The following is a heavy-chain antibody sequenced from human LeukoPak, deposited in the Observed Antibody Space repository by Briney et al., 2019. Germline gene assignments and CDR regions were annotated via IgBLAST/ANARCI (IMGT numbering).Heavy chain of an antibody. CDR3: ARDFTSQNFFDH. Sequence: PGGSLRLSCAASGFIFSDSSMSWVRQAPGKGLEWVSSSGHGVTYYADSVKGRFTISRDDAKNSLFLQMNNLRAEDTAIYYCARDFTSQNFFDHWGQGTLVTVSS. CDR2: SGHGVT. D-gene: IGHD2/OR15-2a*01. J-gene: IGHJ4*01. CDR1: GFIFSDSS. V-gene: IGHV3-21*01.